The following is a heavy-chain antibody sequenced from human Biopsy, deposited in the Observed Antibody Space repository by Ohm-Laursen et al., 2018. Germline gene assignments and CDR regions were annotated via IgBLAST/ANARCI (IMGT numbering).Heavy chain of an antibody. CDR1: GFGMYA. CDR3: AKDGGQWLGGAFDI. CDR2: IAYDGSNK. D-gene: IGHD6-19*01. Sequence: SLRLSCAASGFGMYAMHWVRQPPGKGLEWLAVIAYDGSNKYYAESVKGRFTISRDRSRDTVHLQMNSLRYEDTTLYYCAKDGGQWLGGAFDIWGHGTMVSVSS. V-gene: IGHV3-30*18. J-gene: IGHJ3*02.